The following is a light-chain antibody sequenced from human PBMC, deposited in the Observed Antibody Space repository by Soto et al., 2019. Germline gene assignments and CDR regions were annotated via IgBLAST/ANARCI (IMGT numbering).Light chain of an antibody. CDR1: SSNVGAGYN. V-gene: IGLV1-40*01. Sequence: QSVLTQPASVSGAPGQRVTISCSGSSSNVGAGYNAHWYQQLPGTAPKLLIYGNSNRPSGVTSRFSGSKSGTTASLAITGVQEEDEDGDYYQAYDSSLSGYVFGAGTKLTVL. CDR2: GNS. CDR3: QAYDSSLSGYV. J-gene: IGLJ1*01.